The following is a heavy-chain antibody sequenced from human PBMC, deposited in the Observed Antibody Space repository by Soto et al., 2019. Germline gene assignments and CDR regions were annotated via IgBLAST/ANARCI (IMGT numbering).Heavy chain of an antibody. Sequence: EVQLLESGGGLGQPGGSLRLSCAASGFTFRSYAMSWVRQAPGKGLEWVSAISGSGGSTYYADSVQGRFTISRDNSKNTLHLEMNCQRAEDTAVYYCAKTLGYAKGSLDYWGQGTLVTVSS. J-gene: IGHJ4*02. CDR1: GFTFRSYA. D-gene: IGHD2-8*01. V-gene: IGHV3-23*01. CDR2: ISGSGGST. CDR3: AKTLGYAKGSLDY.